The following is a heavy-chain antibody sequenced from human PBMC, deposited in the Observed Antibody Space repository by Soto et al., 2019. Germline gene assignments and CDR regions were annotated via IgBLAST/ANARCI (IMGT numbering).Heavy chain of an antibody. CDR3: RRSSRYSTDV. CDR2: IYSIGNT. J-gene: IGHJ6*02. V-gene: IGHV4-39*01. D-gene: IGHD6-19*01. Sequence: IRQPPGKGLEWIGSIYSIGNTYYNPSLKSGVTISADTSKNQFSLNLISVTAADTAVYYCRRSSRYSTDVWGQGITVTVSS.